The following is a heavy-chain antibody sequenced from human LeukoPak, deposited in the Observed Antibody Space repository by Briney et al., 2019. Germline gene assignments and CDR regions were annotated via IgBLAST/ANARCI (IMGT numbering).Heavy chain of an antibody. D-gene: IGHD1-26*01. CDR3: AIDLIVGATPDQYFQH. CDR2: IRYHGSNK. V-gene: IGHV3-30*02. J-gene: IGHJ1*01. CDR1: GFTFRSYG. Sequence: PGGSLRLSWAAFGFTFRSYGMHWVHQAPGKGLEWVAFIRYHGSNKYSADPVKGRFTISRDNSKNTLYLQMNSLRAEDTAVYYCAIDLIVGATPDQYFQHWGQGTLVTVSS.